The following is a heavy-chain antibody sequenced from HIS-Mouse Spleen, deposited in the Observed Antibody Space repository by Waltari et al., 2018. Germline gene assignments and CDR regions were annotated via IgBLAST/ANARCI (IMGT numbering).Heavy chain of an antibody. D-gene: IGHD6-19*01. CDR2: IDWDDDK. CDR1: GFSLSTIGMC. J-gene: IGHJ4*02. V-gene: IGHV2-70*15. CDR3: ARIAEGYSSGWYAFDY. Sequence: QVTLRESGPALVKPTQTLTLTCPSSGFSLSTIGMCVSWIRQPPGKALEWLARIDWDDDKYYSTSLKTRLTISKDTSKNQVVLTMTNMDPVDTATYYCARIAEGYSSGWYAFDYWGQGTLVTVSS.